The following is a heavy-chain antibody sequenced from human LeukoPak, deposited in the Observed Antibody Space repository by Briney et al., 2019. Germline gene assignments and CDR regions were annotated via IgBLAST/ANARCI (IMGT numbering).Heavy chain of an antibody. J-gene: IGHJ5*02. CDR2: ISSNGGST. CDR3: ARGVVVAASCWFDP. Sequence: GGSLRLSCAASGFTFSSYAMHWVRQAPGKGLEYVSAISSNGGSTYYANSVKGRFTISRDNSKNTLYLQMGSLRAEDMAVYYCARGVVVAASCWFDPWGQGTLVTVSS. V-gene: IGHV3-64*01. D-gene: IGHD2-15*01. CDR1: GFTFSSYA.